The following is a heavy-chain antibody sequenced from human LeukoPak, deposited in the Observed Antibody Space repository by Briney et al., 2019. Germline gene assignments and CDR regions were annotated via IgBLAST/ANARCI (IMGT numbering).Heavy chain of an antibody. Sequence: GGSLRLSCEASGFIFSNYGMHWVRQAPGKGLEWVAVICYDGSKKNYADSVKGRFTISRDSSKNTLYLQMNSLRAEDTAVYYCAREVNPFYFDSWGQGTLVSVSS. D-gene: IGHD1-14*01. CDR3: AREVNPFYFDS. CDR1: GFIFSNYG. V-gene: IGHV3-33*01. J-gene: IGHJ4*02. CDR2: ICYDGSKK.